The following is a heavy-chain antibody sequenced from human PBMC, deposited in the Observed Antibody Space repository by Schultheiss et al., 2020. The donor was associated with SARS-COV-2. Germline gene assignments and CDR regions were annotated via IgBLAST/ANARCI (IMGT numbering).Heavy chain of an antibody. CDR1: GFTFSDYY. Sequence: GESLKISCAASGFTFSDYYMSWIRQAPGKGLEWVSYISSSSSYTNYADSVKGRFTISRDNAKNSLYLQMNSLRAEDTAVYYCARGPHPFSVPATAVDYWGQGTLVTVSS. V-gene: IGHV3-11*06. CDR3: ARGPHPFSVPATAVDY. CDR2: ISSSSSYT. J-gene: IGHJ4*02. D-gene: IGHD2-2*01.